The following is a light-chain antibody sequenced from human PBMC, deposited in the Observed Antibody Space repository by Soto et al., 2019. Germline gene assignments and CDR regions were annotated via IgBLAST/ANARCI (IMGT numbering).Light chain of an antibody. CDR3: HQYDNAPQT. J-gene: IGKJ2*01. Sequence: EIVLTQSPGTLSLSPVERATLSCMASQSVSSSYLAWYQQKPGQAPRLLIYGASSRATGIPDRFSGSGSGTDFSLTISRLEPEDFAVYYCHQYDNAPQTYGQGTKVDIK. V-gene: IGKV3-20*01. CDR2: GAS. CDR1: QSVSSSY.